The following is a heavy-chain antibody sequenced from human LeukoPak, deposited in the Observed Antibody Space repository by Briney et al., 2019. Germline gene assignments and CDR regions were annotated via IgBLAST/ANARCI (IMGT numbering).Heavy chain of an antibody. Sequence: PGGSLRLSCAASGFTFSSYSMNWVRQAPGKGLEWVSSISSSSSYIYYADSVKGRFTISRDNAKNSLYLQMNSLRAEDTAVYYCAKDGDYYDSSGRHIFDYWGQGTLVTVSS. D-gene: IGHD3-22*01. V-gene: IGHV3-21*01. CDR2: ISSSSSYI. J-gene: IGHJ4*02. CDR1: GFTFSSYS. CDR3: AKDGDYYDSSGRHIFDY.